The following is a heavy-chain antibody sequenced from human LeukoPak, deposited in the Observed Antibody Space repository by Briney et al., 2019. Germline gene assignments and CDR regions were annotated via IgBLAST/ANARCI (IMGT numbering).Heavy chain of an antibody. CDR3: AKDIGRIQYYYYYYMDV. CDR2: ISGDGGST. V-gene: IGHV3-43*02. CDR1: GFTFDDYA. Sequence: GGSLRPSCAASGFTFDDYAMHWVRQAPGKGLEWVSLISGDGGSTYYADSVKGRFTISRDNSKNSLYLQMNSLRTEDTALYYCAKDIGRIQYYYYYYMDVWGKGTTVTVSS. D-gene: IGHD5-18*01. J-gene: IGHJ6*03.